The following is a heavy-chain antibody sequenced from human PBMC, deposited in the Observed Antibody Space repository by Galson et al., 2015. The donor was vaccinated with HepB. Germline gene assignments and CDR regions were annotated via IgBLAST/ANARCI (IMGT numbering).Heavy chain of an antibody. CDR1: GFTFSSYA. D-gene: IGHD3-10*01. CDR3: ARAPLSPAELDY. V-gene: IGHV3-30-3*01. Sequence: SLRLSCAASGFTFSSYAMHWVRQAPGKGLEWVAVITYDGSHKNYADSVQGRFTISRDNSKNTLYLQMNSLRAEDTALYYCARAPLSPAELDYWGQGTLVTVSS. CDR2: ITYDGSHK. J-gene: IGHJ4*02.